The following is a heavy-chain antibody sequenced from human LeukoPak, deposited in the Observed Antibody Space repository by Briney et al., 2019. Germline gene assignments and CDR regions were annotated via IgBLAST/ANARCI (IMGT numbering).Heavy chain of an antibody. CDR2: IWYDGSNK. V-gene: IGHV3-33*01. CDR1: GFTFSSYG. Sequence: PGRSLRLSCAASGFTFSSYGMHWVRQAPGKGLEWVAVIWYDGSNKYYADSVKGRFTISRDNSKNTLYLQMNSLRAVDTAVYYCARGRGTFRYYFDYWGQGTLVTVSS. J-gene: IGHJ4*02. D-gene: IGHD3-16*01. CDR3: ARGRGTFRYYFDY.